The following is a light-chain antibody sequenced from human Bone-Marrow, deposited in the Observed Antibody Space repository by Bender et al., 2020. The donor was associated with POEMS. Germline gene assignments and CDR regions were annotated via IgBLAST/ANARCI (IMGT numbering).Light chain of an antibody. CDR2: KVT. CDR3: SSFAGNNKEV. CDR1: SGDVGGYNY. V-gene: IGLV2-8*01. J-gene: IGLJ1*01. Sequence: QSALTQPPSASGSPGQSVTISCTGTSGDVGGYNYVSWYQHHPGKAPKLLIYKVTKRPSGVPDRFSGSKSGNTASLTVSGLQAEDEADYYCSSFAGNNKEVFGTGTKVTVL.